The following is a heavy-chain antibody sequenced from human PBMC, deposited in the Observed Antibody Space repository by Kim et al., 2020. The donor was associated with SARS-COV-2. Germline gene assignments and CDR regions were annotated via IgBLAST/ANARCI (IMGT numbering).Heavy chain of an antibody. V-gene: IGHV4-4*06. CDR3: AREGIVVVPAAIRGFDY. D-gene: IGHD2-2*02. Sequence: LKSRVTMSVDTSKNQFSLKLSSVTAADTAVYYCAREGIVVVPAAIRGFDYWGQGTLVTVSS. J-gene: IGHJ4*02.